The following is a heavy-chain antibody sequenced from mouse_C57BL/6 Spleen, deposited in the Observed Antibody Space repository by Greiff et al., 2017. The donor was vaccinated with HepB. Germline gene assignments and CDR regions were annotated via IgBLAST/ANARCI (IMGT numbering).Heavy chain of an antibody. D-gene: IGHD1-1*02. CDR1: GYAFTNYL. V-gene: IGHV1-54*01. CDR2: INPGSGGT. CDR3: ARRGGKGAMDY. Sequence: QVQLQQSGAELVRPGTSVKVSCKASGYAFTNYLIEWVKQRPGQGLEWIGVINPGSGGTNYNEKFKGKATLTADKSSSTAYMQLSSLTSEDSAVYFCARRGGKGAMDYWGQGTSVTVSS. J-gene: IGHJ4*01.